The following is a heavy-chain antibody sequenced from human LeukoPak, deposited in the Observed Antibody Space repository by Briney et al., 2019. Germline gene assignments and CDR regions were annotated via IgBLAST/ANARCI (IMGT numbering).Heavy chain of an antibody. CDR2: IKSNSGGI. Sequence: APVKVSCKASGYTLTDHHIHWVRQAPGQGLEWMGWIKSNSGGIKYAEQFQGRVTMTRDASSSTVYMELSSLRSDDTATYYCARDPVDGYGHLDYWGQGILVTVSS. J-gene: IGHJ4*02. V-gene: IGHV1-2*02. CDR1: GYTLTDHH. D-gene: IGHD5-12*01. CDR3: ARDPVDGYGHLDY.